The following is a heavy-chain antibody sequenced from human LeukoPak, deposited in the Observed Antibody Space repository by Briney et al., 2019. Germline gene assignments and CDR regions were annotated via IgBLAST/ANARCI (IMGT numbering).Heavy chain of an antibody. V-gene: IGHV3-21*01. CDR2: ISSSSSYI. D-gene: IGHD6-6*01. CDR3: ARDAGRPYSSSSDVDY. J-gene: IGHJ4*02. Sequence: GSQTLSCAASGFTFSSYSMNWVCQAQPQGLELVSSISSSSSYIYYADSVKGRFTISRDNAKKSLYLQMNSLRAEDTAGYYCARDAGRPYSSSSDVDYWGQGTLVTVSS. CDR1: GFTFSSYS.